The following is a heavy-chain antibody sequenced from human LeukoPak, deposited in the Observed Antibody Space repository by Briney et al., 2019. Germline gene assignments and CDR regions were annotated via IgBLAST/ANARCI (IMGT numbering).Heavy chain of an antibody. J-gene: IGHJ4*02. Sequence: GASVKVSCKASGYTFPSYFMRWVRQAPGQGLEWMGIINPTGGSTTYAQKFQGRVTMTRDTSMSTVYMELSSLRSDDTAVYYCARTAARRFDYWGQGTLVTVSS. D-gene: IGHD6-6*01. CDR1: GYTFPSYF. V-gene: IGHV1-46*01. CDR3: ARTAARRFDY. CDR2: INPTGGST.